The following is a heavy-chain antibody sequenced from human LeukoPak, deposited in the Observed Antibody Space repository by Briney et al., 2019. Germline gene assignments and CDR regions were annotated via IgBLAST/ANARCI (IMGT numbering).Heavy chain of an antibody. V-gene: IGHV4-34*01. D-gene: IGHD2-2*01. CDR3: ARKRCSSTSCYGYYYYYMDV. Sequence: SETLSLTCAVYGGSFSTYYWSWIRQPPGKGLEWIGEINHSGSTNYNPSLKSRVTISVDTSKNKFSLKLSSVTAADTAVYYCARKRCSSTSCYGYYYYYMDVWGKGTTVTVSS. J-gene: IGHJ6*03. CDR2: INHSGST. CDR1: GGSFSTYY.